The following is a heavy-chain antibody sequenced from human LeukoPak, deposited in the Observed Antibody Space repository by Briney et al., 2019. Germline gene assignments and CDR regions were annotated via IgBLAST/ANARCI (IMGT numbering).Heavy chain of an antibody. Sequence: SVKVSCKASGGTFSSYAISWVRQAPGQGLEWMGGIIPIFGTANYAQKFQGRVTITADESTSTAYMELSSLRSEDTAVYYCAGVEHGGRYYYYYMDVWGKGTTVTVSS. CDR1: GGTFSSYA. J-gene: IGHJ6*03. V-gene: IGHV1-69*13. CDR3: AGVEHGGRYYYYYMDV. CDR2: IIPIFGTA. D-gene: IGHD1/OR15-1a*01.